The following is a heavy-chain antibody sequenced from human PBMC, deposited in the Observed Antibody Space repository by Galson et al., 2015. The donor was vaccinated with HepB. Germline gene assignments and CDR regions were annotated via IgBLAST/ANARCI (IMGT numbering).Heavy chain of an antibody. Sequence: ETLSLTCTVSGGSISSYYWSWIRQPPGKGLEWIGYIYYSGSTNYNPSLKSRVTISVDTSKNQFSLKLSSVTAADTAVYYCARGSEAYSPFDYWGQGTLVTVSS. CDR3: ARGSEAYSPFDY. D-gene: IGHD4-11*01. V-gene: IGHV4-59*01. CDR2: IYYSGST. CDR1: GGSISSYY. J-gene: IGHJ4*02.